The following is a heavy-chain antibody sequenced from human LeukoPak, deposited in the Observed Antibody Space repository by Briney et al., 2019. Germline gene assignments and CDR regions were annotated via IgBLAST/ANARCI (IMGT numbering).Heavy chain of an antibody. CDR1: GFTFSSYG. CDR2: IRYDGNNK. CDR3: AKIGATDFDY. D-gene: IGHD3-10*01. J-gene: IGHJ4*02. V-gene: IGHV3-30*02. Sequence: GGSLRLSCAASGFTFSSYGMHWVRQAPGKGLEWVAFIRYDGNNKYYADSVKGRFTISRDDSKSTLYLQMNSLRAEDTAVYYCAKIGATDFDYWGQGTLVTVSS.